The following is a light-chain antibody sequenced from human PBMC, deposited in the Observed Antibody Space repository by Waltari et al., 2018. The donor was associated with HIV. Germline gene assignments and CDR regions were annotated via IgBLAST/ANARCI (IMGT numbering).Light chain of an antibody. J-gene: IGLJ3*02. CDR2: RNS. CDR3: AIWDGLNGWV. Sequence: QSVLTQPPSASGTPGQRVTIPSSGSRSTLGPRTPNAPWYQHPPGPAPKPPIHRNSQRPSGVPDRFSGSKSGTSASLAISAIQSEDEADYYCAIWDGLNGWVFGGGTKVTVL. CDR1: RSTLGPRTPN. V-gene: IGLV1-44*01.